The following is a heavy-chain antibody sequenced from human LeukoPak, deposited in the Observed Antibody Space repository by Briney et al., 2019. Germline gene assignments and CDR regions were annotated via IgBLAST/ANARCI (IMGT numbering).Heavy chain of an antibody. Sequence: PGGSLRLSCAASGFTFSSYAMSWVRQAPGKGLEWVSSFGTRSTSIYHAGSVKGRFAISRGNAKNSLYLQMNSLRAEDTAVYYCASSLDYWGQGTLVTVSS. J-gene: IGHJ4*02. CDR1: GFTFSSYA. CDR2: FGTRSTSI. CDR3: ASSLDY. V-gene: IGHV3-21*01.